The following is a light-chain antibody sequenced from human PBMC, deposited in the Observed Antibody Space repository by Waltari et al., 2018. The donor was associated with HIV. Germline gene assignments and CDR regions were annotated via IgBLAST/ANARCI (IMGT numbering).Light chain of an antibody. Sequence: DIQMTQSPSSLSASVGDRVTITCRASQSIRNYLNWYQQRPGKAPNLLIYAASSLQSGVPSRFSASGFGTDFTLTISSLQPEDFATYYGQQSYSTPRTFGQGTKVDIK. CDR3: QQSYSTPRT. J-gene: IGKJ1*01. CDR2: AAS. V-gene: IGKV1-39*01. CDR1: QSIRNY.